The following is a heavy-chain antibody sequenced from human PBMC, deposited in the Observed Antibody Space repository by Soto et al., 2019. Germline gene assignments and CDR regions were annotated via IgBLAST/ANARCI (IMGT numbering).Heavy chain of an antibody. Sequence: SETLSLTCAVYGGSFSGYYWSWIRQPPGKGLEWIGEINHSGSTNYNPSLKSRVTISVDTSKNQFSLKLSSVTAADTAVYYCARERANDYIWGSYRSRWAFDIWGQGTMVTVSS. CDR3: ARERANDYIWGSYRSRWAFDI. D-gene: IGHD3-16*02. CDR1: GGSFSGYY. V-gene: IGHV4-34*01. J-gene: IGHJ3*02. CDR2: INHSGST.